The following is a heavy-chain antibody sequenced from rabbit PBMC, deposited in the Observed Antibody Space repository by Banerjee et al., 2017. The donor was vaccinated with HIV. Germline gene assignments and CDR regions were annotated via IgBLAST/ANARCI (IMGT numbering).Heavy chain of an antibody. CDR2: IYPDYGST. D-gene: IGHD6-1*01. CDR1: ELDFTSSG. V-gene: IGHV1S47*01. J-gene: IGHJ4*01. CDR3: AKHTYGYVGYAYASFNL. Sequence: QEQLVESGGGLVTLGGSLKLSCKASELDFTSSGISWVRQAPGKGLEWIAYIYPDYGSTDYASWVNGRFTISLDNAQNTVFLQMTSLTAADTATYFCAKHTYGYVGYAYASFNLWGPGTLVTVS.